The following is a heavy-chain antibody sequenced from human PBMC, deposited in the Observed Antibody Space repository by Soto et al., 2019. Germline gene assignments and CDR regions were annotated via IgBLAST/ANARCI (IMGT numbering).Heavy chain of an antibody. CDR3: ARAVTWGLDV. D-gene: IGHD3-10*01. Sequence: EVQLVESGGGLVQPGGSLRLSCAAFGFTFSLYSMSWVRQAPGKGLEWVSYISRSSTGIPYADSVKGRFTISRDDATNSMHLQMNSLRDGDTAVYYCARAVTWGLDVWGQGTTVSISS. CDR2: ISRSSTGI. CDR1: GFTFSLYS. J-gene: IGHJ6*02. V-gene: IGHV3-48*02.